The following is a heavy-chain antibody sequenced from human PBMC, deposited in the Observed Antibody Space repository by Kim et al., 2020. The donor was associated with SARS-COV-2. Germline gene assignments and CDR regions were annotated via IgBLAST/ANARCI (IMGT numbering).Heavy chain of an antibody. CDR3: ATGGAGAY. CDR2: ISTDGSST. J-gene: IGHJ4*02. V-gene: IGHV3-74*01. D-gene: IGHD1-1*01. CDR1: GFTFSSYR. Sequence: GGSLRLSCAASGFTFSSYRMHWVRQAPGKGLVWVSRISTDGSSTSYADSVKGRFTISRDNAKNTLSLQMNRLRAEDTAVYYCATGGAGAYWGQGTLVTVSS.